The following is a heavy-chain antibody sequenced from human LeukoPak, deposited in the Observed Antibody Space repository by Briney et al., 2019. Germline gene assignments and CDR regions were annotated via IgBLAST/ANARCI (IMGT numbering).Heavy chain of an antibody. CDR3: ARDPNGDYIGAFEF. V-gene: IGHV3-23*01. CDR2: ITGSGGGT. CDR1: GFTFNKYA. D-gene: IGHD4-17*01. Sequence: GGFLRLSCDASGFTFNKYAMMWVRQSPGRGLEWVSAITGSGGGTQYADSVRGRFTVSRDNSRNTLYLHMNSLRDEDTAVYYCARDPNGDYIGAFEFWGQGTMVTVSS. J-gene: IGHJ3*01.